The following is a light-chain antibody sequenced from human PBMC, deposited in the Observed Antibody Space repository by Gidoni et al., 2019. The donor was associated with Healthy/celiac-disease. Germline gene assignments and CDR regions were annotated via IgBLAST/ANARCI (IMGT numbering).Light chain of an antibody. J-gene: IGKJ2*01. CDR3: QQYGSSLST. V-gene: IGKV3-20*01. CDR2: GAS. Sequence: QKPGQAPRLLIYGASSRATGIPDRFSGSGSGTDFTLTISRLEPEDFAVYYCQQYGSSLSTFXPXTKLEIK.